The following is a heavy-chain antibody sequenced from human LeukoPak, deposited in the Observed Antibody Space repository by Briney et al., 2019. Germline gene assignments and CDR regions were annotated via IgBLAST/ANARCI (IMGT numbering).Heavy chain of an antibody. CDR3: ARDPYGSGEGDY. Sequence: SVKVSCKASGGTFRSYAISWVRQAPGQGLEWMGRIIPIFGTRNYAQKFQGRVTIITDESTSTAYMELSSLRSEDTAVYYCARDPYGSGEGDYWGQGTLVTVSS. D-gene: IGHD3-10*01. CDR1: GGTFRSYA. V-gene: IGHV1-69*05. CDR2: IIPIFGTR. J-gene: IGHJ4*02.